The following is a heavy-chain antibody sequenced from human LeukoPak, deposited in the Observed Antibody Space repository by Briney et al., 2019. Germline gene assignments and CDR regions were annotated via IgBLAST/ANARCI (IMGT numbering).Heavy chain of an antibody. Sequence: SETLSLTCTVSGGSVSSGSYYWSWIRQPPGKGLEWIGYIYHSGSTYYNPSLKSRVTISVDRSKNQFSLKLSSVTAADTAVYYCARLYCSSTSCYTDWYFDLWGRGTLVTVSS. CDR3: ARLYCSSTSCYTDWYFDL. J-gene: IGHJ2*01. CDR2: IYHSGST. D-gene: IGHD2-2*02. CDR1: GGSVSSGSYY. V-gene: IGHV4-30-2*01.